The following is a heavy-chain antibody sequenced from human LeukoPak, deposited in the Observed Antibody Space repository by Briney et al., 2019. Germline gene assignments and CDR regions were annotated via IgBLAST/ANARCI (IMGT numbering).Heavy chain of an antibody. CDR1: GYSFTTYW. J-gene: IGHJ4*02. Sequence: GESLKISRKGSGYSFTTYWIGWVRQMPGRGLEWMGVIYPGDSVTTYSASFQGQVTISADKSISTAYLQWSSLRASHTAMYYCARQRGDYYYSSGYCDYWGQGTLVTVS. CDR2: IYPGDSVT. V-gene: IGHV5-51*01. CDR3: ARQRGDYYYSSGYCDY. D-gene: IGHD3-22*01.